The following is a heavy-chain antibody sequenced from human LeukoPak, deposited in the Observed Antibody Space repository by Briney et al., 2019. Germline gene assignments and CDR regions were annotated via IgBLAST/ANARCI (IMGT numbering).Heavy chain of an antibody. D-gene: IGHD3-3*01. CDR3: ARAVEDDFWSGYYRYYYYYMDV. Sequence: PGGSLRLSCAASGFTFSSYWMHWVRQAPGKGLVWVSRINSDGSSTSYADSVKGRFTISRDNAKNTLYLQMNSLRAEDTAVYYCARAVEDDFWSGYYRYYYYYMDVWGKGTTVTVSS. CDR2: INSDGSST. CDR1: GFTFSSYW. V-gene: IGHV3-74*01. J-gene: IGHJ6*03.